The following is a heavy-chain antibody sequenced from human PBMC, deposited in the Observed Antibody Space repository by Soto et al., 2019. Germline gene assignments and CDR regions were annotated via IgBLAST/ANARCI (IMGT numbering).Heavy chain of an antibody. J-gene: IGHJ3*02. CDR1: GGSVSSGRYY. CDR2: IYFRGTT. V-gene: IGHV4-39*07. D-gene: IGHD6-6*01. Sequence: SETLSLTCTVSGGSVSSGRYYWSWIRQTPGKGLQWIASIYFRGTTNYNPSLQSRVTISVDTSKNQFSLKLSSVTAADTAVYYCARNVGIAARGAFDIWGQGTMVTASS. CDR3: ARNVGIAARGAFDI.